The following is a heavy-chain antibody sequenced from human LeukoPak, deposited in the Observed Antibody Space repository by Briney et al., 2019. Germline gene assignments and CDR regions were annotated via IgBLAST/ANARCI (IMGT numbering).Heavy chain of an antibody. D-gene: IGHD6-19*01. V-gene: IGHV3-23*01. CDR3: AKAGGAVAGTLFDY. J-gene: IGHJ4*02. Sequence: GGSLRLSCAASGFTFSSCAMSWVRQAPGKGLEWVSAISGSGGSTYYADSVRGRFTISRDNSKNTLYLQMNSLRAEDTAVYYCAKAGGAVAGTLFDYWGQGTLVTVSS. CDR2: ISGSGGST. CDR1: GFTFSSCA.